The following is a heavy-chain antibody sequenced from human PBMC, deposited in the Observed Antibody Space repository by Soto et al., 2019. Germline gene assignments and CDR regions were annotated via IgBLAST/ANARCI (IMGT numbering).Heavy chain of an antibody. Sequence: EVQLVESGGGLVQPGGSLKLSCAASGFTFSGSAMHWVRQASGKGLEWVGRIRSKANSYATAYAASLKGRFTISRDDSKTTGYLQMNSLKTEDTAVYYCTRHDAEGYCYGYGNWLDPWGQGTLVTVSS. V-gene: IGHV3-73*01. CDR2: IRSKANSYAT. J-gene: IGHJ5*02. D-gene: IGHD5-18*01. CDR1: GFTFSGSA. CDR3: TRHDAEGYCYGYGNWLDP.